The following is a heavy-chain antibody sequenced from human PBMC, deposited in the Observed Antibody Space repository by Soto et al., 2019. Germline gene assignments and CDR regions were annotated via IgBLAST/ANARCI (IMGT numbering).Heavy chain of an antibody. CDR2: ISAYNGNT. J-gene: IGHJ6*02. Sequence: ASVKVSCKASGYPFTSYGISWVRQAPGQGLEWMGWISAYNGNTNYAQKLRGRVTMTTGTSTSTAYMELRSLRSADTAVYYCVRNRRSPLDNVLRFLEPPPYYYGMDVWGQGTTVTVSS. V-gene: IGHV1-18*04. CDR1: GYPFTSYG. CDR3: VRNRRSPLDNVLRFLEPPPYYYGMDV. D-gene: IGHD3-3*01.